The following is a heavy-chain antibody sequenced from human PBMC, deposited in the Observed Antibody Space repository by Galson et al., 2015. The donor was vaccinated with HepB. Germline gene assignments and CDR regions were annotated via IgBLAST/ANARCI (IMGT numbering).Heavy chain of an antibody. J-gene: IGHJ2*01. Sequence: SLRLSCAASGFTFSSYSMNWVRQAPGKGREWVSSISRSSSYIYYADSVKGRFTISRDNAKNSLYLQMNSLRAEDTAVYYCASDRGYYGSGSYYNGNWYFDVWGRGTLVTVSS. V-gene: IGHV3-21*01. CDR2: ISRSSSYI. D-gene: IGHD3-10*01. CDR3: ASDRGYYGSGSYYNGNWYFDV. CDR1: GFTFSSYS.